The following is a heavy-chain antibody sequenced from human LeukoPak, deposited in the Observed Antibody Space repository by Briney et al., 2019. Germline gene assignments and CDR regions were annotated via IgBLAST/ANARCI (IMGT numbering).Heavy chain of an antibody. D-gene: IGHD6-6*01. CDR3: ARRHVEYSSSSDPYYFDY. J-gene: IGHJ4*02. CDR2: IYYSGST. V-gene: IGHV4-59*01. CDR1: GGSISSYY. Sequence: SETLSLTCTVSGGSISSYYWSWIRQPPGKGLEWIGFIYYSGSTHYNPSLKSRVTISVDTSKNQFSLKLSSVTAADTAVYFCARRHVEYSSSSDPYYFDYWGQGTLVTVSS.